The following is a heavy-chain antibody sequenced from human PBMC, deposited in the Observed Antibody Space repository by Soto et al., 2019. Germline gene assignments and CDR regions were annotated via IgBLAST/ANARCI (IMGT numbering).Heavy chain of an antibody. CDR1: GFTFSDYY. Sequence: QVQLVESGGGLVKPGGSLRLSCAASGFTFSDYYMSWIRQAPGKGLGWVSYISSSGSTIYYADSVKGRFTISRDNAKNSLYLQMNSLRAEDTAVYYCARTGEDCSSTSCYGELDYWGQGTLVTVSS. J-gene: IGHJ4*02. D-gene: IGHD2-2*01. CDR2: ISSSGSTI. CDR3: ARTGEDCSSTSCYGELDY. V-gene: IGHV3-11*01.